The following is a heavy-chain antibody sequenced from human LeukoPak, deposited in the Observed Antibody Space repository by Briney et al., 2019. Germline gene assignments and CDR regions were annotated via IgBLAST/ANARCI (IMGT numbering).Heavy chain of an antibody. Sequence: SETLSLTCTVSGGSISSYYWGWIRQPPGKGLEWIGSIYYSGSTYYNPSLKSRVTISVDTSKNQFSLKLSSVTAADTAVYYCARRGSIVVVPAADYYMDVWGKGTTVTVSS. J-gene: IGHJ6*03. V-gene: IGHV4-39*01. CDR2: IYYSGST. CDR1: GGSISSYY. CDR3: ARRGSIVVVPAADYYMDV. D-gene: IGHD2-2*01.